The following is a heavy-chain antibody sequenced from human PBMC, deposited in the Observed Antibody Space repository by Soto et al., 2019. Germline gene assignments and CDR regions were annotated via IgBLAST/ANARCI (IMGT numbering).Heavy chain of an antibody. CDR1: GGSISSGGYF. Sequence: TLSLTCTVSGGSISSGGYFWRWVRQHPGKGLEWIGNIYYSGRTYYNPSLKSRVTISVDTSKNQFSLNLSSVTAADTAVYYCARFAKEENPKVGSWYYFDYWGQGTRVTVSS. CDR3: ARFAKEENPKVGSWYYFDY. D-gene: IGHD6-13*01. CDR2: IYYSGRT. J-gene: IGHJ4*02. V-gene: IGHV4-31*03.